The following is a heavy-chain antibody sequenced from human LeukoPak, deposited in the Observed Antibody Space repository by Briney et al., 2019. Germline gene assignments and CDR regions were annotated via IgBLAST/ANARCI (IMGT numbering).Heavy chain of an antibody. D-gene: IGHD3-10*01. V-gene: IGHV1-46*01. CDR2: INPSGGST. J-gene: IGHJ5*02. CDR1: GYTFTGYY. Sequence: GASVKVSCKASGYTFTGYYMHWVRQAPGQGLEWMGIINPSGGSTSYAQKFQGRVTMTRDTSTSTVYMELSSLRSEDTAVYYCARLRGVINWFDPWGQGTLVTVSS. CDR3: ARLRGVINWFDP.